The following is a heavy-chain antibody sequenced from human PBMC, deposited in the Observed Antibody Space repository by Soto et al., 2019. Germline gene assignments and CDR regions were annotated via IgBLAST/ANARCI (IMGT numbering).Heavy chain of an antibody. V-gene: IGHV3-15*01. J-gene: IGHJ5*02. Sequence: GGSLRLSCAASGFTFSNALMSWVRQAPGKGLEWVGRIKSKTDGGTTDYAAPVKGRFTISRDDSKHTLYLQMNSLKTEDTAVNYCTTDIWVLVVEVAATPPFQGFDPGGQGTLDT. CDR2: IKSKTDGGTT. CDR1: GFTFSNAL. D-gene: IGHD2-15*01. CDR3: TTDIWVLVVEVAATPPFQGFDP.